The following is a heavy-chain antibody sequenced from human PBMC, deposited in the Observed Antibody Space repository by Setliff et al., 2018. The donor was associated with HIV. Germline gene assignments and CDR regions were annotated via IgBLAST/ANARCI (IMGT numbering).Heavy chain of an antibody. CDR2: ISVYNGYT. CDR1: GSSFTSYG. V-gene: IGHV1-18*01. J-gene: IGHJ4*02. CDR3: ARAYDILTGYFDY. D-gene: IGHD3-9*01. Sequence: ASVKVSCKASGSSFTSYGLNWVRQAPGQGLEWMGWISVYNGYTNYAQKVRDRVTMTADTSTSTAYMELRSLRSDDTAVYYWARAYDILTGYFDYWGQGTLVTVSS.